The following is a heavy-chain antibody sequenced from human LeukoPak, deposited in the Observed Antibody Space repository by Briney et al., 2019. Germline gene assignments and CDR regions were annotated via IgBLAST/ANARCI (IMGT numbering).Heavy chain of an antibody. D-gene: IGHD3-10*01. CDR1: GGSFSGYY. V-gene: IGHV4-34*01. J-gene: IGHJ4*02. CDR2: INHSGST. CDR3: ARSTSGWDVGGY. Sequence: SETLSLTCAVYGGSFSGYYWSWIRQPPGKGLEWIGEINHSGSTNYNPSLKSRVTISVDTSKNQFSLKLSSVTAADTAVYYCARSTSGWDVGGYWGQGTLVTVSS.